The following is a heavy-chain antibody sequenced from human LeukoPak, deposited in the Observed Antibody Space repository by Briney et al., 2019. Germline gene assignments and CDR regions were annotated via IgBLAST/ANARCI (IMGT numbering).Heavy chain of an antibody. CDR2: IYTSGST. CDR3: ARDLMVRVTGYYYGMDV. J-gene: IGHJ6*02. V-gene: IGHV4-4*07. Sequence: SETLSLTCTVSGGSISSYYWSWIRQPAGKGLEWIGRIYTSGSTNYNPSLKSRVTMSVDTSKNQFSLKLSSVTAADTAVYYCARDLMVRVTGYYYGMDVWGQGTTVTVSS. CDR1: GGSISSYY. D-gene: IGHD3-10*01.